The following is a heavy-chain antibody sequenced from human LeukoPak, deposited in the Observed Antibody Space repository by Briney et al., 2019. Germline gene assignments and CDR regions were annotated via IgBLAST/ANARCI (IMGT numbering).Heavy chain of an antibody. Sequence: PGGSLRLSCAASGFTFSSYGIHWVRQAPGKGLEWVAFIRFDGSNKYYADSVKGRFTISRDNSKNTLYLQMNSLRAEDTAVYYCARDRYDFWSGSQFDYWGQGTLVTVSS. CDR1: GFTFSSYG. CDR3: ARDRYDFWSGSQFDY. CDR2: IRFDGSNK. V-gene: IGHV3-30*02. J-gene: IGHJ4*02. D-gene: IGHD3-3*01.